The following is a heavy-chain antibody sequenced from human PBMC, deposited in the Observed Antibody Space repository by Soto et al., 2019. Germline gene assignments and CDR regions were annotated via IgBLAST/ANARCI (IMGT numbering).Heavy chain of an antibody. CDR3: ASPSLGYCSSTSCSNDALDI. Sequence: PSETLSLTCTVSGGSISSYYWSWIRQPPGKGLEWIGYIYYSGSTNYNPSLKSRVTISVDTSKNQFSLKLSSVTAADTAVYYCASPSLGYCSSTSCSNDALDIWGQGTMVTVSS. D-gene: IGHD2-2*01. CDR1: GGSISSYY. V-gene: IGHV4-59*08. CDR2: IYYSGST. J-gene: IGHJ3*02.